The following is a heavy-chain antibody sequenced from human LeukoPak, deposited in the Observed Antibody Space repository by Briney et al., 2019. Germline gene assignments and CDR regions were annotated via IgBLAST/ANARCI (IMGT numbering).Heavy chain of an antibody. Sequence: SETLSLTCTVSGGSVSRYYWSWIRQPPGKGLEWIGYIDYSGGTNYNPSLKSRVTISVDTSENQFSLNLNSVTAADTAVYYCARDRGGVGAFDIWGQGTMVTVSS. V-gene: IGHV4-59*02. D-gene: IGHD2-8*01. J-gene: IGHJ3*02. CDR2: IDYSGGT. CDR3: ARDRGGVGAFDI. CDR1: GGSVSRYY.